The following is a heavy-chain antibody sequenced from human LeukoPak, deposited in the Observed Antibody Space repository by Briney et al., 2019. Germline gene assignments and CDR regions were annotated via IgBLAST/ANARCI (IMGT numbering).Heavy chain of an antibody. CDR1: GDSITNYY. V-gene: IGHV4-59*08. Sequence: SETMSLTCSVSGDSITNYYWNWIRQTPGKGLEWIGYTHYSGNTLYNPSLKSRPTTSVDTSKNQFSLNLNSVTAADTAVYYCARWEPRMNAFDIWGQGTMVTVSS. CDR3: ARWEPRMNAFDI. CDR2: THYSGNT. D-gene: IGHD1-14*01. J-gene: IGHJ3*02.